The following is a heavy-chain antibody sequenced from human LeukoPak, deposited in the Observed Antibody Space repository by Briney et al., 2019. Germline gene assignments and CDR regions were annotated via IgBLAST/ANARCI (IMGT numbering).Heavy chain of an antibody. CDR1: GFTFSSYG. D-gene: IGHD6-13*01. J-gene: IGHJ6*02. V-gene: IGHV3-30*03. CDR2: ISYDGSNK. Sequence: GGSLRLSCAASGFTFSSYGMHWVRQAPGKGLEWVAVISYDGSNKYYADSVKGRFTISRDNSKNTLYLQMNSLRAEDTAVYYCARDGVAAAGTVYYGMDAWGQGTTVTVSS. CDR3: ARDGVAAAGTVYYGMDA.